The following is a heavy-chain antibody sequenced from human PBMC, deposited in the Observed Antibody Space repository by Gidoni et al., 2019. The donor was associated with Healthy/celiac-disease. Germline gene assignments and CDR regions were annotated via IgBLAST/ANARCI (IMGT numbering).Heavy chain of an antibody. Sequence: QVQLQESGPGLVKPSETLSPTCTVPCGSVSSGSYYWSWIRQPPGKGLEWIGYIYYSGSTNYNPSLKSRVTISVDTSKNQFSLKLSSVTAADTAVYYCARIIGYCSGGSCSLYYFDYWGQGTLVTVSS. CDR3: ARIIGYCSGGSCSLYYFDY. J-gene: IGHJ4*02. D-gene: IGHD2-15*01. V-gene: IGHV4-61*01. CDR1: CGSVSSGSYY. CDR2: IYYSGST.